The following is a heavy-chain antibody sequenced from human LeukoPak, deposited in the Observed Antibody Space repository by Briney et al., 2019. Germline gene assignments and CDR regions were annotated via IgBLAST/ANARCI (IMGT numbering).Heavy chain of an antibody. CDR1: GFTFTNYA. CDR2: ISGSGGSA. CDR3: ARRYCTSTSCYNFDY. V-gene: IGHV3-23*01. Sequence: GGSLRLSCAASGFTFTNYAINWVRQAPGKGLEWVSSISGSGGSAIYADSVKGRFTISRDNSKNTVRLQMNSLRADDTAVYFCARRYCTSTSCYNFDYRGQGTLVTVSS. D-gene: IGHD2-2*01. J-gene: IGHJ4*02.